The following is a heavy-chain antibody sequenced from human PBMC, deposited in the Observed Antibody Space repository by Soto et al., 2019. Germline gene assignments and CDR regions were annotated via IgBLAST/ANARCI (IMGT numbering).Heavy chain of an antibody. V-gene: IGHV4-30-4*01. CDR1: GGSISSGDYY. CDR3: ARRIAARPVSYYYGMDV. D-gene: IGHD6-6*01. CDR2: IYYSGST. Sequence: QVQLQESGPGLVKPSQTLSLTCTVSGGSISSGDYYWSWIRQPPGKGLEWIGYIYYSGSTYYNPSLKSRFTISVDTSKNQFSLKLSSVTAADTAVYYCARRIAARPVSYYYGMDVWGQGTTVTVSS. J-gene: IGHJ6*02.